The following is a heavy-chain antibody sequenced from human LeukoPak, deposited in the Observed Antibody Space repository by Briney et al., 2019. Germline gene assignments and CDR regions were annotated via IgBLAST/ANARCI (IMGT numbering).Heavy chain of an antibody. Sequence: TGGSLRLSCAASGLTFSNAWMNWVRQAPGKGLEWVGRIKSKTDGGTADYAGPVKGRCIISRDDSKKTLYLQMNSLKAEDTAVYFCTTAYGSGSSFYYYYGMDVWGQGTTVTVSS. CDR1: GLTFSNAW. J-gene: IGHJ6*02. D-gene: IGHD3-10*01. V-gene: IGHV3-15*07. CDR2: IKSKTDGGTA. CDR3: TTAYGSGSSFYYYYGMDV.